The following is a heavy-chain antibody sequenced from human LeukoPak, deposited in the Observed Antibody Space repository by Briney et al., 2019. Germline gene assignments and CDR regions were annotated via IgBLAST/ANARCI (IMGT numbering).Heavy chain of an antibody. V-gene: IGHV3-72*01. CDR3: ARDGTEGDDSAFDV. CDR2: TRSKVRKYAT. D-gene: IGHD3-22*01. Sequence: GGSLRLSCVGSGFTLRDYHMDWVRQAPGMGLEWVGRTRSKVRKYATEYAASVKGRFTISRDESENSVFLHLSSLTVEDTALYYCARDGTEGDDSAFDVWGQGTMVTVSS. CDR1: GFTLRDYH. J-gene: IGHJ3*01.